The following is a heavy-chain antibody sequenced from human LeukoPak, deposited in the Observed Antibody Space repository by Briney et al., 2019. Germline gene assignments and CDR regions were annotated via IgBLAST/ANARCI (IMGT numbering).Heavy chain of an antibody. V-gene: IGHV3-23*01. CDR2: IRVSGAST. Sequence: GSLRLSCAASGFTFTNSDFSWVRQAPGKGLEWVSSIRVSGASTYYADSVKGRFTISRDNSENTLYLQMTSLRAEDTAVYYCARDRDREYYFDYWGQGTLVTVSS. CDR3: ARDRDREYYFDY. CDR1: GFTFTNSD. D-gene: IGHD3-10*01. J-gene: IGHJ4*02.